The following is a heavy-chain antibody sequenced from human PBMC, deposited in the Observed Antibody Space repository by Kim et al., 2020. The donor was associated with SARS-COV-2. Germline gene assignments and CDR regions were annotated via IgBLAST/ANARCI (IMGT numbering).Heavy chain of an antibody. V-gene: IGHV3-33*01. D-gene: IGHD3-3*01. CDR3: AREEGSTGVDFDY. Sequence: YSADSVKGRFTISRDSSKSTVFLEMKNVRVEDTAVYYCAREEGSTGVDFDYWGQGTRVTVSS. J-gene: IGHJ4*02.